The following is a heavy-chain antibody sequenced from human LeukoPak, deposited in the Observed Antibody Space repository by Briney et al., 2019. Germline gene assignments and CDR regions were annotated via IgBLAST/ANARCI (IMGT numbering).Heavy chain of an antibody. CDR3: VRGGYSYNYGFVFNS. V-gene: IGHV4-59*01. CDR1: GGSISSYY. CDR2: IYYSGST. J-gene: IGHJ5*01. Sequence: SSETLSLTCTVSGGSISSYYWSWIRQPPGKGQEWIEYIYYSGSTNYNPSLKSRVTISVDTPKNQFSLKLSSVTAADTAVYYCVRGGYSYNYGFVFNSWGQGTLVTVSS. D-gene: IGHD5-24*01.